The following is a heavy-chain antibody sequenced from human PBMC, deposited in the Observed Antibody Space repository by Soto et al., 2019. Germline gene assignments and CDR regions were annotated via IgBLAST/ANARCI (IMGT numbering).Heavy chain of an antibody. Sequence: SETLSLTCTVSGGSISSGVYYWSWIRHHPGKGLEWIGYIYYSGSTYYNPSLKSRVTISVDTSKNQFSLKLSSVTAADTAVYYCARVTRRVYYYDSSGYQNAFDIWGQGTMVTVSS. CDR1: GGSISSGVYY. J-gene: IGHJ3*02. D-gene: IGHD3-22*01. CDR2: IYYSGST. CDR3: ARVTRRVYYYDSSGYQNAFDI. V-gene: IGHV4-31*03.